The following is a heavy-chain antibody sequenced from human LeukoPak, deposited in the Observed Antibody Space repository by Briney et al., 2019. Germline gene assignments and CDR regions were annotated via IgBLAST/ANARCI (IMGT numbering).Heavy chain of an antibody. D-gene: IGHD2-21*02. V-gene: IGHV1-2*02. Sequence: ASVKVSCKASGYTFTGYYMHWVRQAPGQGLEWMGWINPNSGGTNYAQRFQGRVTMTRDTSISTAYMELSRLRSDDTAAYYCARDRELGCGGDCYWFDYWGQGTLVTVSS. CDR3: ARDRELGCGGDCYWFDY. J-gene: IGHJ4*02. CDR2: INPNSGGT. CDR1: GYTFTGYY.